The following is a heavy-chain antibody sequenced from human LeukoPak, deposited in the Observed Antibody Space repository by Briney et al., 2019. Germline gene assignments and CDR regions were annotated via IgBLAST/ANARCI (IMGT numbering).Heavy chain of an antibody. D-gene: IGHD3-22*01. V-gene: IGHV3-30*02. CDR2: IRYDGSNK. CDR1: GFTFSSYG. CDR3: ARDRAMIVVEPDY. J-gene: IGHJ4*02. Sequence: GGSLRLSCAASGFTFSSYGMHWVRQAPGKGLEWVAFIRYDGSNKYYADSVKGRFTISRDNSKNTLYLQMNSLRAEDTAVYYCARDRAMIVVEPDYWGQGTLVTVSS.